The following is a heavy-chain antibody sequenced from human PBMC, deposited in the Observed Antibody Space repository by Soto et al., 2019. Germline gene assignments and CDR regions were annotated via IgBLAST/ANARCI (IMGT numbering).Heavy chain of an antibody. CDR3: AKVRSSGWSYAFDV. V-gene: IGHV3-30*18. J-gene: IGHJ3*01. CDR2: ISHDRTRE. CDR1: GFTFSTYG. D-gene: IGHD6-19*01. Sequence: QVQVVEPGGGVVQPGGSLRVSCAASGFTFSTYGMHWVRQAPGKGLEWVAAISHDRTREYYADSVKGRFTISRDNSNNTLYLQMNSLRVEDTGVFYCAKVRSSGWSYAFDVWGQGTMVTVSS.